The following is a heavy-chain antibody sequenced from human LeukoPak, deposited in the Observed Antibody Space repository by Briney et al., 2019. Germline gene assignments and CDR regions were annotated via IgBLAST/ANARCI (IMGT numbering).Heavy chain of an antibody. CDR2: ISGSGDNM. Sequence: GGSLRLSCLASKFTFNNYAMTWVRQAPGKGLEWVSSISGSGDNMDYADSVKGRFTISRDNSKNTLYLQMNSLRAEDTAVYYCAKDYCTNGVCLRGAPIDAFDIWGQGTMVTVSS. D-gene: IGHD2-8*01. CDR3: AKDYCTNGVCLRGAPIDAFDI. J-gene: IGHJ3*02. V-gene: IGHV3-23*01. CDR1: KFTFNNYA.